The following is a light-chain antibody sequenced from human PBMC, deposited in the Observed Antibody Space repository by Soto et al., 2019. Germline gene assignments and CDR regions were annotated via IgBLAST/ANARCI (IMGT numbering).Light chain of an antibody. Sequence: QSVLTPPPSVSGAPGQRVAISCTGSSSNIGAEYDVHWYQQLPGTAPKRLIYGDNNRPSGVPDRFSGSKSGTSASLAITGLQPEDEADYYCQSYDSSRTTFVFGTGTKLPVL. CDR1: SSNIGAEYD. CDR2: GDN. V-gene: IGLV1-40*01. J-gene: IGLJ1*01. CDR3: QSYDSSRTTFV.